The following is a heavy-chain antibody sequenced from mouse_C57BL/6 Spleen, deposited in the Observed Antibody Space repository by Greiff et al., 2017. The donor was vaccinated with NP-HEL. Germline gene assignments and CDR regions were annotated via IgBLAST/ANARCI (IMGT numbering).Heavy chain of an antibody. V-gene: IGHV1-26*01. D-gene: IGHD2-2*01. J-gene: IGHJ4*01. CDR3: ARGLKQGLRRHYYAMDY. Sequence: EVQLQQSGPELVKPGASVKISCKASGYTFTDYYMNWVKQSHGKSLEWIGDINPNNGGTSYNQKFKGKATLTVDKSSSTAYMELRSLTSEDSAVYYCARGLKQGLRRHYYAMDYWGQGTSVTVSS. CDR2: INPNNGGT. CDR1: GYTFTDYY.